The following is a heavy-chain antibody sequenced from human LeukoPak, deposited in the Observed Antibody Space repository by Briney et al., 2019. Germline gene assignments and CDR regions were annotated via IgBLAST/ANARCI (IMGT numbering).Heavy chain of an antibody. CDR2: IYYSGST. CDR3: ASLPVRGVNYYFDY. Sequence: SETLSLTRTVSGGSISSYYWSWIRQPPGKGLEWIGSIYYSGSTYYNPSPKSRVTISVDTSKNQFSLKLSSVTAADTAVYYCASLPVRGVNYYFDYWGQGTLVTVSS. J-gene: IGHJ4*02. V-gene: IGHV4-59*12. CDR1: GGSISSYY. D-gene: IGHD3-10*01.